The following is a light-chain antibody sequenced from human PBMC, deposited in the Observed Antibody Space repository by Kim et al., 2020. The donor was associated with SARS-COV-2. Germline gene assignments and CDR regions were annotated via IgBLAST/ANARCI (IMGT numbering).Light chain of an antibody. J-gene: IGLJ2*01. CDR2: EIN. Sequence: HSIPYSCTETCSDIGSYTLVSWYQHHPGKAPKLIIYEINSRPSGISDRFSGSKSANSASLTISGLQAEDEADYYCCSYAGGGTLVFGGGTQLTVL. V-gene: IGLV2-23*02. CDR1: CSDIGSYTL. CDR3: CSYAGGGTLV.